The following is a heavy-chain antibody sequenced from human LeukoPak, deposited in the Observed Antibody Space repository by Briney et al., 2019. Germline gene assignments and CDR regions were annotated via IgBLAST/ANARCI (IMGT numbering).Heavy chain of an antibody. V-gene: IGHV4-59*01. CDR1: GGSISSYY. J-gene: IGHJ6*03. CDR2: TYYSGST. Sequence: SETLSLTCTVSGGSISSYYWSWIRQPPGKGLEWIGYTYYSGSTNYNPSLKSRVTISVDTSKNQFSLKLSSVTAADTAVYYCARDGGYSNPYYYYYYYMDFWGKGTTVTVSS. CDR3: ARDGGYSNPYYYYYYYMDF. D-gene: IGHD4-11*01.